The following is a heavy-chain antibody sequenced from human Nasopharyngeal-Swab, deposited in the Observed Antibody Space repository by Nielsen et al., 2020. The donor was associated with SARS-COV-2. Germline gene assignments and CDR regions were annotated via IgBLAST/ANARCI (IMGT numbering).Heavy chain of an antibody. CDR1: GGSISSSSYY. Sequence: SETLSLTCTVSGGSISSSSYYWGWIRQPPGKGLEWIGSIYYSGSTYYNPSLKSRVTISVDTSKNQFSLKLSSVTAADTAVYCCARHPPAIVLMVYAMNWFDPWGQGTLVTVSS. D-gene: IGHD2-8*01. J-gene: IGHJ5*02. CDR2: IYYSGST. V-gene: IGHV4-39*01. CDR3: ARHPPAIVLMVYAMNWFDP.